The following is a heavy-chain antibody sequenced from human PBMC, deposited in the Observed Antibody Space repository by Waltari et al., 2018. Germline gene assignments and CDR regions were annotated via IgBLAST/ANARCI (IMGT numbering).Heavy chain of an antibody. CDR3: ARGHYDFWSGYYLADWFDP. D-gene: IGHD3-3*01. Sequence: QVQLQQWGAGLLKPSETLSLTCAVSGGSFRGYYWSWIRQPHGKGLEWIGEINHSGSTNYNPSLKSRVTISVDTSKNQFSLKLSSVTAADTAVYYCARGHYDFWSGYYLADWFDPWGQGTLVTVSS. CDR2: INHSGST. CDR1: GGSFRGYY. V-gene: IGHV4-34*01. J-gene: IGHJ5*02.